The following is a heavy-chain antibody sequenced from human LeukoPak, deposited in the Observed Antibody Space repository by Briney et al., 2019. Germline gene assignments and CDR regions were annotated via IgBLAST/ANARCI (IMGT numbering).Heavy chain of an antibody. D-gene: IGHD5-18*01. Sequence: PGGSLRLSCAASGFTVSGNYMSWVRQAPGKGLEWVSIIYSGGGTYYADSVKGRFTISRGNSKNTLYLQMNSLRAEDTAVYYCARDQVPALANWGQGTLVTVSS. CDR2: IYSGGGT. V-gene: IGHV3-66*01. CDR1: GFTVSGNY. J-gene: IGHJ4*02. CDR3: ARDQVPALAN.